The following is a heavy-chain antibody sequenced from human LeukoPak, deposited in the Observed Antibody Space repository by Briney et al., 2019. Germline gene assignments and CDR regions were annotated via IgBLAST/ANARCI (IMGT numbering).Heavy chain of an antibody. CDR3: AGSTTWIQPYRFFDY. V-gene: IGHV4-61*02. D-gene: IGHD5-18*01. J-gene: IGHJ4*02. Sequence: PSQALSLTCTVSGGSISSGSYYWRWIRQPAGKGLEWIGRIYTSGSTNYNPSRKSQFTISVDTSKNQFSLKLSSVTAADTAVYYCAGSTTWIQPYRFFDYWGQGTLVTVSS. CDR2: IYTSGST. CDR1: GGSISSGSYY.